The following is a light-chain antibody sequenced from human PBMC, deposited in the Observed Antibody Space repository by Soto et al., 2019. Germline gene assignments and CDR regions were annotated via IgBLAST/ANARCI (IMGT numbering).Light chain of an antibody. CDR1: SSDVGGYNY. V-gene: IGLV2-14*01. CDR3: SSYTSSNTLYV. Sequence: QSVLTQPASVSGSPGQSITISCTGTSSDVGGYNYVSWYQQHPGKAPKLMIYDVSNRPSGVSNRFSGSKSGNTASLTISGLQAEDAADYYCSSYTSSNTLYVFGPGTKLTVL. J-gene: IGLJ1*01. CDR2: DVS.